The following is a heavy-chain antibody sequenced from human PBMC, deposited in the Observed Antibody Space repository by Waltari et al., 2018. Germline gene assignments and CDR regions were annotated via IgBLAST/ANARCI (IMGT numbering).Heavy chain of an antibody. J-gene: IGHJ4*02. CDR3: ARHGRVVDVVVVVAATLIDY. CDR2: IYESGSI. Sequence: QLQLQESGPGLVKPSETPSLTCTVSGGSIRSSTYYWAWIRQAPGKGLEWIGSIYESGSIYYNPSLNSRVSLSVDTSKNQFSLQLSSVTAADTAVYYCARHGRVVDVVVVVAATLIDYWGQGTLVTVSS. CDR1: GGSIRSSTYY. V-gene: IGHV4-39*01. D-gene: IGHD2-15*01.